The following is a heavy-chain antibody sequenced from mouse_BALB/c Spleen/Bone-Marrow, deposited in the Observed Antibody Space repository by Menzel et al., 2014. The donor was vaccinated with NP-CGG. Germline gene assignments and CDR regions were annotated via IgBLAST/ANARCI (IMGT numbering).Heavy chain of an antibody. D-gene: IGHD2-2*01. CDR2: IWSGGST. CDR3: ARRGLYGYDFDY. CDR1: GFSLISYG. Sequence: QVQLKESGPGLVQPSQSLSITCTVSGFSLISYGVHWVRQSPGEGLEWLGVIWSGGSTDYNVAFISRLSISKDNSKSQVFFKMNSLQANDTAIYYCARRGLYGYDFDYWGQGTTLTVSS. V-gene: IGHV2-2*02. J-gene: IGHJ2*01.